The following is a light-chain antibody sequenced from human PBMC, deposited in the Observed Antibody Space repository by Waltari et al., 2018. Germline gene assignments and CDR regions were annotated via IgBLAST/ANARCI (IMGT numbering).Light chain of an antibody. CDR2: GVS. CDR1: QTIGNY. CDR3: QQSWSLPT. J-gene: IGKJ1*01. V-gene: IGKV1-39*01. Sequence: HMTQSPSSLSASVGDRITSACRASQTIGNYVNWYQQKPGTAPKLLTYGVSTLQRGVPSRFSGSGSETQFTLTISGLQREDFATYYCQQSWSLPTFGQGTIVDVK.